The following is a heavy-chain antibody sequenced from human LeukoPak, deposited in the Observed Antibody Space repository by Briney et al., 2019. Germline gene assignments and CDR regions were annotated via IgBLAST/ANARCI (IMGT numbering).Heavy chain of an antibody. CDR3: AREVLAHYYGSGSNQYFDY. CDR1: GYTFTSYD. V-gene: IGHV1-69*04. Sequence: SVKVSCKASGYTFTSYDINWVRQAPGQGLEWMGRIIPILGIANYAQKFQGRVTITADKSTSTAYMELSSLRSEDTAVYYCAREVLAHYYGSGSNQYFDYWGQGTLVTVSS. D-gene: IGHD3-10*01. CDR2: IIPILGIA. J-gene: IGHJ4*02.